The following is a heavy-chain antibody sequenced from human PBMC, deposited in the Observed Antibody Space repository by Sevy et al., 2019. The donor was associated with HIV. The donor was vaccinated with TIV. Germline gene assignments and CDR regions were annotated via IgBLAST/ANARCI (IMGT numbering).Heavy chain of an antibody. Sequence: GGSLRLSCAASGVTFSSYAMSWVRQAPGKGLEWVSAISGSGGSTYYADSVKGRFTISRENPKNTLYLQMNSRRAEETAVYYCAKVGRLVPAAISYFDYWGQGTLVTVSS. CDR3: AKVGRLVPAAISYFDY. CDR1: GVTFSSYA. J-gene: IGHJ4*02. V-gene: IGHV3-23*01. CDR2: ISGSGGST. D-gene: IGHD2-2*01.